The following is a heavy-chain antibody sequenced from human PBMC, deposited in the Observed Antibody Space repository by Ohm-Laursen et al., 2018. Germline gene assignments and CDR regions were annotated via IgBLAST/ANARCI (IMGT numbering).Heavy chain of an antibody. V-gene: IGHV3-23*01. Sequence: GSLRLSCTASGFTFSSDAMSWVRQAPGKGLEWVSAISRGGSTYYADSVEGRFTISRDNSKNTLYLQMNSLRAEDTAVYYCAKFMWKHEYWGQGTLVTVSS. D-gene: IGHD5-18*01. CDR3: AKFMWKHEY. CDR1: GFTFSSDA. J-gene: IGHJ4*02. CDR2: ISRGGST.